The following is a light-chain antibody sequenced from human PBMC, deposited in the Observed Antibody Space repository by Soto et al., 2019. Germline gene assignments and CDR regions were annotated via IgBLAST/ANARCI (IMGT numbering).Light chain of an antibody. CDR1: QSVSGD. Sequence: EVVLTQSPATLSVSPGERATLSCRASQSVSGDLAWYQQKPGQDPRLLIYGADSRPAGITARFSGSGSGTEYTLTISSLQSEDFAVYYCQQYNHWPLTFGGGTKVEIK. CDR3: QQYNHWPLT. V-gene: IGKV3-15*01. J-gene: IGKJ4*01. CDR2: GAD.